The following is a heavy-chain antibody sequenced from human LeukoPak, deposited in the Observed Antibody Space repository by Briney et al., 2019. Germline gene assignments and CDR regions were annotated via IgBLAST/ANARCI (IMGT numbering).Heavy chain of an antibody. D-gene: IGHD3-10*01. CDR1: GVSISRSSYY. Sequence: PSETLSLTCTVSGVSISRSSYYWGWIRQPPGKGLEWIGSIYYSGSTYYNPSLKSRVTISVDTSKNQFSLKLSSVTAADTAVYYCATYYYGSGSSYYFDYWGQGTLVTVSS. CDR3: ATYYYGSGSSYYFDY. J-gene: IGHJ4*02. V-gene: IGHV4-39*01. CDR2: IYYSGST.